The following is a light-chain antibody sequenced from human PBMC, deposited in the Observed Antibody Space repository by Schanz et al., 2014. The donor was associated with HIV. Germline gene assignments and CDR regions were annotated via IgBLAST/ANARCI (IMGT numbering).Light chain of an antibody. Sequence: QSVLTQPPSVSETPGQRVTISCSGSNYNIGSNFVYWYQQLPGTAPKLLIYKNNRRPSGVPDRISGSRSATSASLAITGLQAEDEADYYCQSYDSSLRVVVFGGGTKLTVL. V-gene: IGLV1-47*01. CDR2: KNN. CDR1: NYNIGSNF. CDR3: QSYDSSLRVVV. J-gene: IGLJ2*01.